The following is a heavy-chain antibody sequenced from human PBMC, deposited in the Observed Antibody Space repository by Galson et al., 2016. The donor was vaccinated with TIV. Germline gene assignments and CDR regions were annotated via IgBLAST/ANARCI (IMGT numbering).Heavy chain of an antibody. CDR3: ARALYSRKGGFWSGRYGHTYYFDY. D-gene: IGHD3-3*01. CDR2: ISSTSSYI. CDR1: GFTFSSYS. J-gene: IGHJ4*02. V-gene: IGHV3-21*01. Sequence: SLRLSCAASGFTFSSYSMNWVRQAPGKGLEWVSSISSTSSYIDYADSVKGRFTISRDNAKNSLFLQLNSLRAEDTAVYYCARALYSRKGGFWSGRYGHTYYFDYWGLGTLVTVSS.